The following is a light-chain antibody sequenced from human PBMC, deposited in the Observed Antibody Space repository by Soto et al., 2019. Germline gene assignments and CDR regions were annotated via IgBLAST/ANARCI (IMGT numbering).Light chain of an antibody. CDR2: DAS. CDR3: QQFNSYPA. J-gene: IGKJ5*01. Sequence: ALQLTQSPSSLSASVGDRVTITCRASQGISSALAWYQQKPGKAPKLLIYDASSLESGVPSRFSGSGSWTDFTLTISSLQPEDFATYYCQQFNSYPAFGQGTRLEIK. CDR1: QGISSA. V-gene: IGKV1-13*02.